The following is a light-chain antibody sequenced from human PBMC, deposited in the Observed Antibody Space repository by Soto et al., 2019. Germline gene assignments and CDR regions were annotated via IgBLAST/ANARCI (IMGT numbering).Light chain of an antibody. CDR3: QQYNNWPPIT. CDR2: GAS. Sequence: EVVLTQSPATLSVSPGSGSTLSCRASQSVGSNLAWYQQKPGQTPRVLIYGASTRAIGIPARFSGSGFGTEFTLTIRSLQSEDFAVYYCQQYNNWPPITFGQGTRREIK. J-gene: IGKJ5*01. CDR1: QSVGSN. V-gene: IGKV3-15*01.